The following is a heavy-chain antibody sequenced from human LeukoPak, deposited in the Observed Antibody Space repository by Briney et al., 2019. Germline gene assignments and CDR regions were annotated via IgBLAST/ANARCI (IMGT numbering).Heavy chain of an antibody. V-gene: IGHV4-39*01. D-gene: IGHD6-19*01. CDR1: GGSISSSTSY. CDR2: INHSGST. J-gene: IGHJ6*03. CDR3: ARHLIRRDYSSGWSQSRYYYYYMDV. Sequence: SETLSLTCIVSGGSISSSTSYWGWIRQPPGKGLEWIGEINHSGSTNYNPSLKSRVTISVDTSKNQFSLKLSSVTAADTAVYYCARHLIRRDYSSGWSQSRYYYYYMDVWGKGTTVTISS.